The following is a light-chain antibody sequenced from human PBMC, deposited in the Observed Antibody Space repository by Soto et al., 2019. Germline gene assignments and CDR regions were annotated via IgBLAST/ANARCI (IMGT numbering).Light chain of an antibody. CDR2: VNSGGSH. CDR3: QTWGTGSAIVV. CDR1: SGHSNYA. V-gene: IGLV4-69*01. Sequence: QSVLTQSPSASASLGASVKLTCTLSSGHSNYAIAWHPQQPEKGPRYLMKVNSGGSHIKGDGIPDRFSGSSSGAERYLFISSLQSEDEADYYCQTWGTGSAIVVFGGGTQLTVL. J-gene: IGLJ7*01.